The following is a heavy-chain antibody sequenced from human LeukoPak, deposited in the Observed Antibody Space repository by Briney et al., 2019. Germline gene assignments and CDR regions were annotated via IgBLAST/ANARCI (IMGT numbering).Heavy chain of an antibody. CDR2: IYPGDSDT. CDR3: ASGQYSSGWSPPGVDY. CDR1: GYSFTSYW. J-gene: IGHJ4*02. V-gene: IGHV5-51*01. D-gene: IGHD6-19*01. Sequence: GESLKISCKGSGYSFTSYWIGWVRQMPGKGLEWMGIIYPGDSDTRYSPSIQGQVTISADKSISTAYLQWSSLKASDTAMYYCASGQYSSGWSPPGVDYWGQGTLVTVSS.